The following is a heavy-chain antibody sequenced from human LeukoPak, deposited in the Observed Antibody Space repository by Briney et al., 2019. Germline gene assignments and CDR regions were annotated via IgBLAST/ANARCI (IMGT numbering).Heavy chain of an antibody. CDR3: ARSSTSYTEYYYYGMDV. Sequence: GGSLRLSCAASGFTVSSNYMSWVRQAPGKGLEWVSVIYSGGSTYYADSVKGRFTISRDNSKNTLYLQMNSLRAEDTAVYYCARSSTSYTEYYYYGMDVWGQGTTVTVSS. D-gene: IGHD2-2*01. J-gene: IGHJ6*02. V-gene: IGHV3-53*01. CDR2: IYSGGST. CDR1: GFTVSSNY.